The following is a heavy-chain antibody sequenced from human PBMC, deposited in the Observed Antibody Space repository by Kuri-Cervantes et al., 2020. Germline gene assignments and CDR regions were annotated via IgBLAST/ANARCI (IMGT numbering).Heavy chain of an antibody. Sequence: GGSLRLSCAASGFTFSSYSMNWVRQAPGKGLEWVSSISSSSSYIYYADSVKGRFTISRDNAKNSLYLQMNSLRAEDTALYFCAKDLNYYDSSGYYGSAFDIWGHGTMVTVSS. CDR3: AKDLNYYDSSGYYGSAFDI. CDR1: GFTFSSYS. V-gene: IGHV3-21*04. J-gene: IGHJ3*02. D-gene: IGHD3-22*01. CDR2: ISSSSSYI.